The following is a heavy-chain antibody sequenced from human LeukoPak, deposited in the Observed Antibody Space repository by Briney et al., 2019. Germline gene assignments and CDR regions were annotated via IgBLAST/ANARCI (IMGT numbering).Heavy chain of an antibody. CDR1: GFTFSSYS. D-gene: IGHD4-23*01. CDR3: ARGATVVPGY. CDR2: ISSSSSTI. J-gene: IGHJ4*02. V-gene: IGHV3-48*04. Sequence: GSLRLSCAASGFTFSSYSMNWVRQAPGKGLEWVSYISSSSSTIYYADSVKGRFTISRDNAENSLYLQMNSLRAEDTAVYYCARGATVVPGYWGQGTLVTVSS.